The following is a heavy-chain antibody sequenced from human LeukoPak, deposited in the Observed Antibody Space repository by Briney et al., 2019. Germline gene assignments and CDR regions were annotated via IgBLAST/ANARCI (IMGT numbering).Heavy chain of an antibody. CDR1: GGSISSSSYY. CDR3: ARTRGVPYGDYLNDY. V-gene: IGHV4-39*07. Sequence: SETLSLTCTVSGGSISSSSYYWGWIRQPPGKGLEWIGSIYYSGSTYYNPSLKSRVTISVDTSKNQFSLKLSSVTAADTAVYYCARTRGVPYGDYLNDYWGQGTLVTVSS. D-gene: IGHD4-17*01. J-gene: IGHJ4*02. CDR2: IYYSGST.